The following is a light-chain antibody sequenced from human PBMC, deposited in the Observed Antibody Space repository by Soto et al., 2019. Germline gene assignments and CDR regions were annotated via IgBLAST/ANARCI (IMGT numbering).Light chain of an antibody. V-gene: IGLV2-18*02. CDR2: EVH. CDR1: SSDVGTYDR. J-gene: IGLJ2*01. CDR3: SSYAASTTLL. Sequence: QSALTQPPSVTGSTGQSVTISCIGTSSDVGTYDRVSWYQAPPGTAPKLIIYEVHYRPSGVPDRFSGSKSGNTASLTISGLQAEDEADYYCSSYAASTTLLFGGGTKVTVL.